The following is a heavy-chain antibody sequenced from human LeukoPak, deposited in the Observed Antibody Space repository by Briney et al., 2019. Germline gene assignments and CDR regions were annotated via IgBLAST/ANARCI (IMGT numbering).Heavy chain of an antibody. V-gene: IGHV3-23*01. Sequence: GESLTLSCAASGLTFSSYAMSWLRQPPGKGLEWVSAISGSGGSTYYADSVKGRFTISSDNSKNTLYLQIDSLRAEATAVYYCAKADGGDGDYFSYWGQGTLVTVSS. D-gene: IGHD3-16*01. CDR2: ISGSGGST. J-gene: IGHJ4*02. CDR1: GLTFSSYA. CDR3: AKADGGDGDYFSY.